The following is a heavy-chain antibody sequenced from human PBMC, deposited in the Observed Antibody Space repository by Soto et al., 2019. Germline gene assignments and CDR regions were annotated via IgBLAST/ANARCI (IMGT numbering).Heavy chain of an antibody. D-gene: IGHD6-6*01. V-gene: IGHV1-2*02. CDR1: GYTFTGYY. Sequence: GASVKVSCKASGYTFTGYYMHWVRQAPGQGLEWMGWISANSGNTNYAQKLQARVTLTTDTSMSTAYMELRSLRSDDTAVYYCASAYSSSSMDYWGQGTLVTAPQ. J-gene: IGHJ4*02. CDR3: ASAYSSSSMDY. CDR2: ISANSGNT.